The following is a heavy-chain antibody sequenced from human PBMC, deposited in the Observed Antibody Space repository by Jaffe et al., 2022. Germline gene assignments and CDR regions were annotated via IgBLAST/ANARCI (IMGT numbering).Heavy chain of an antibody. Sequence: EVQLVESGGGLVQPGGSLRLSCAASGFTFSSYEMNWVRQAPGKGLEWVSYISSSGSTIYYADSVKGRFTISRDNAKNSLYLQMNSLRAEDTAVYYCARVIPSGTYYYGSGSYGVFDYWGQGTLVTVSS. D-gene: IGHD3-10*01. CDR1: GFTFSSYE. CDR3: ARVIPSGTYYYGSGSYGVFDY. J-gene: IGHJ4*02. CDR2: ISSSGSTI. V-gene: IGHV3-48*03.